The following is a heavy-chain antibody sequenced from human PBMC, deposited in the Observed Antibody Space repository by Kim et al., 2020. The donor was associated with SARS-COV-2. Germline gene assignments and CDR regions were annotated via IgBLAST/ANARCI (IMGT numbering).Heavy chain of an antibody. CDR1: GFTFSSYV. CDR2: ISSSGSTI. J-gene: IGHJ3*02. CDR3: ARDLGQWLADAFDI. D-gene: IGHD6-19*01. Sequence: GGSLRLSCAASGFTFSSYVMNWVRQAPGKGLEWVSDISSSGSTIYYADSVKGRFTISRDNTKNSLYLQMNSLRAEDTAVYYCARDLGQWLADAFDIWGQGTMVTVAS. V-gene: IGHV3-48*03.